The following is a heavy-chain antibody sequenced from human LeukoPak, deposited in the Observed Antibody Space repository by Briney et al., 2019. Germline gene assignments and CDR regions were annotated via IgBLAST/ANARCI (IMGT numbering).Heavy chain of an antibody. Sequence: ASVKVSCKASGYTFTSYDINWVRQATGQGLEWRGWMNPNSGNTGYAQKFQGRVTMTRNTSISTAYMELSSLRSEDTGVYYCAREGSSRRSGDDYWGQGTLVTVSS. CDR2: MNPNSGNT. V-gene: IGHV1-8*01. CDR3: AREGSSRRSGDDY. CDR1: GYTFTSYD. J-gene: IGHJ4*02. D-gene: IGHD6-13*01.